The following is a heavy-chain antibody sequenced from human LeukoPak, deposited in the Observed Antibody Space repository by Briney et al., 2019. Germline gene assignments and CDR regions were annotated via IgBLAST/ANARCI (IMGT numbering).Heavy chain of an antibody. J-gene: IGHJ4*02. CDR2: INWNGGSI. CDR3: TRGYCSGGSCFAFDY. CDR1: GFTFDDYG. V-gene: IGHV3-20*04. Sequence: GGSLRLSCAASGFTFDDYGMGWVRQAPGKGLEWVSGINWNGGSIGYADSVKGRFTVSRDDAKNSLYLQMTSLRAEGTALYYCTRGYCSGGSCFAFDYWGQGTLVTVSS. D-gene: IGHD2-15*01.